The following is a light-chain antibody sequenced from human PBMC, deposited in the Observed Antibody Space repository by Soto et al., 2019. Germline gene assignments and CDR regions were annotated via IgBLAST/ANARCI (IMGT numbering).Light chain of an antibody. Sequence: DIQMTQSPSTLSASVGDRVTITCRASQSISSWLAWYQQKPGNAPKLLIYKASNLESGVPSRFSGSGSGTEFSLTIISLQPDGFATYDCQLYNSCSLTCGGGAKVDIK. J-gene: IGKJ4*01. CDR3: QLYNSCSLT. CDR1: QSISSW. CDR2: KAS. V-gene: IGKV1-5*03.